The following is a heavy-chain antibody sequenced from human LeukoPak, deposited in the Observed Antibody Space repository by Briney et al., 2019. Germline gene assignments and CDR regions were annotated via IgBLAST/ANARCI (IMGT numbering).Heavy chain of an antibody. V-gene: IGHV4-59*11. CDR1: GGSMSSLY. CDR3: ARDQRADHYDNAGGIDY. Sequence: SETLSLTCTVSGGSMSSLYWSWVRHPPGEGLEWVGYIPETGSTNYDPSLKRRVTISLDTSKRQFSLNLTSVTATDTAVYYCARDQRADHYDNAGGIDYWGQGTLVTVPS. J-gene: IGHJ4*02. CDR2: IPETGST. D-gene: IGHD3-22*01.